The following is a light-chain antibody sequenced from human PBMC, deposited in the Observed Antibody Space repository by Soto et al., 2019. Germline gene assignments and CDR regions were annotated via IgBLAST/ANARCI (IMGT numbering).Light chain of an antibody. V-gene: IGKV1-5*03. Sequence: DIQMTQSPSTLSASVGDTVTITCRASQSISTSLAWYQLKPGQAPKVVIYRASSLQSEVPSRFSGSGSATEFALTISNLQPVDFATYYCQQYNDYPRTFGQGTQVEIK. J-gene: IGKJ1*01. CDR2: RAS. CDR1: QSISTS. CDR3: QQYNDYPRT.